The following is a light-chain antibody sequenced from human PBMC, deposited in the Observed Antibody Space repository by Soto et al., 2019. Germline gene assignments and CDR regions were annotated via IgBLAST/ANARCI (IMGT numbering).Light chain of an antibody. CDR2: GAS. CDR1: LSVSNN. V-gene: IGKV3-15*01. J-gene: IGKJ1*01. CDR3: QQYNNWPRGT. Sequence: IVMTQSPASLSVSPGEGATLSCRASLSVSNNLAWYQQKPGQAPRLLIYGASTRATGIPARFSGSGSGTDFTLTISSLQSEDFAVYYCQQYNNWPRGTLGQGTKVEIK.